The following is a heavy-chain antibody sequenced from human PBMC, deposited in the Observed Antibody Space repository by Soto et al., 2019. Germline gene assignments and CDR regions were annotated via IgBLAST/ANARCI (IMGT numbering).Heavy chain of an antibody. CDR3: ARDGVAAGIYFDC. D-gene: IGHD6-13*01. Sequence: GGSLRLSCAASGIIFSDYHMDWIRQAPGKGLEWVASINGDGGEKKYVDSVKGRFTISRDNAKNSLYLQMASLRAEDTAVYYCARDGVAAGIYFDCWGQGTLVTVS. CDR1: GIIFSDYH. CDR2: INGDGGEK. J-gene: IGHJ4*02. V-gene: IGHV3-7*05.